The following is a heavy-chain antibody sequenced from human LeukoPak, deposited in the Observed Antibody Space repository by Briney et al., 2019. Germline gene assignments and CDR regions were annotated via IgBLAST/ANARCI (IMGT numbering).Heavy chain of an antibody. D-gene: IGHD3-9*01. CDR3: ARDLRYFDWLKHDAFDI. CDR2: IIPIFGTA. Sequence: ASVKVSRKASGGTFSSYAISWVRQAPGQGLEWMGGIIPIFGTANYAQKFQGRVTITADESTSTAYMELSSLRSEDTAVYYCARDLRYFDWLKHDAFDIWGQGTMVTVSS. J-gene: IGHJ3*02. V-gene: IGHV1-69*13. CDR1: GGTFSSYA.